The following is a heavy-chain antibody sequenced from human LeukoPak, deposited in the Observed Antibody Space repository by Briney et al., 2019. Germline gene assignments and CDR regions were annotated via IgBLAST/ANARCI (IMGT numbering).Heavy chain of an antibody. V-gene: IGHV3-23*01. D-gene: IGHD3-22*01. J-gene: IGHJ4*02. Sequence: GGSLRLSCAASGFTFSSYAMNWVRQAPGKGLEWVSTISGSGGTTYYADSVKGRFTISRDNSKNTLYLQMNSLRAEDTAVYYCARVGHYDSSGYFIFSSFGYWGQGTLVTVSS. CDR2: ISGSGGTT. CDR1: GFTFSSYA. CDR3: ARVGHYDSSGYFIFSSFGY.